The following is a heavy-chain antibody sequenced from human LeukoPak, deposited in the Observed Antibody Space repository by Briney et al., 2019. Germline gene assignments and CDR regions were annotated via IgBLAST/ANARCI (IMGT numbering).Heavy chain of an antibody. CDR3: ARDYSNYYDSSAYYPYYYYYGMDV. Sequence: SETLSLTCTVSGGSASSGNYYWSWIRQPPGKGLEWIGYIHYSGSTNYNPSLKSRVTISVDTSKNQFSLKLSSVTAADTAVYYCARDYSNYYDSSAYYPYYYYYGMDVWGQGTTVTVSS. J-gene: IGHJ6*02. CDR2: IHYSGST. V-gene: IGHV4-61*01. D-gene: IGHD3-22*01. CDR1: GGSASSGNYY.